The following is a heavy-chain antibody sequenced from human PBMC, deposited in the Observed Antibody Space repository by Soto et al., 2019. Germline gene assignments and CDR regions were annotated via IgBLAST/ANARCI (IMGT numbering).Heavy chain of an antibody. Sequence: GGSLRLSCAASGFTFSSYEMNWVRQAPGKGLEWVSYISSSGSTIYYADSVKGRFTISRDNAKDSLYLQMNSLRAEDTAVYYCARDLYYYDSSGFDYWGQGTLVTVSS. CDR2: ISSSGSTI. CDR3: ARDLYYYDSSGFDY. CDR1: GFTFSSYE. D-gene: IGHD3-22*01. J-gene: IGHJ4*02. V-gene: IGHV3-48*03.